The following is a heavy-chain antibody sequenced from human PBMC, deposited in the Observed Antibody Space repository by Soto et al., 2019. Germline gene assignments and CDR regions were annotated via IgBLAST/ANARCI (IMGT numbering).Heavy chain of an antibody. Sequence: ASVKVSCKASGYTFTSYDINWVRQATGQGLEWMGWMNPNSGNTGYAQKFQGRVTMTRNTSISTAYMELSSLRSEDTAVYYCARAIYIAALDYYYSTDVWGKGPTVTVSS. CDR2: MNPNSGNT. CDR1: GYTFTSYD. J-gene: IGHJ6*03. CDR3: ARAIYIAALDYYYSTDV. D-gene: IGHD6-6*01. V-gene: IGHV1-8*01.